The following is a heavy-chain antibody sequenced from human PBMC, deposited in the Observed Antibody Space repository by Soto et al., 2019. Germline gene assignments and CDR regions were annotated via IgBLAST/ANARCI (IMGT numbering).Heavy chain of an antibody. J-gene: IGHJ6*02. D-gene: IGHD3-10*01. CDR1: GWSFSGYY. CDR3: ARFRVAITMVRGATYYYGMDV. CDR2: INHSGST. Sequence: SETLSLTCAVYGWSFSGYYWSWIRQPPGKGLEWIGEINHSGSTNYNPSLKSRVTISVDTSKNQFSLKLSSVTAADTAVYYCARFRVAITMVRGATYYYGMDVWGQGTTVTVSS. V-gene: IGHV4-34*01.